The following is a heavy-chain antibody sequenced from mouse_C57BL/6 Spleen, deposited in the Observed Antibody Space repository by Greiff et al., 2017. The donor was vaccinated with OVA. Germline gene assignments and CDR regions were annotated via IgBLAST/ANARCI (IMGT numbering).Heavy chain of an antibody. D-gene: IGHD2-2*01. J-gene: IGHJ4*01. CDR2: INPGSGGT. Sequence: QVQLKESGAELVRPGTSVKVSCKASGYAFTNYLIEWVKQRPGQGLEWIGVINPGSGGTNYNEKLKGKATLTADKSSSTAYMQLSSLTSEDSAVYFCARSWLRQGYAMDYWGQGTSVTVSS. CDR1: GYAFTNYL. CDR3: ARSWLRQGYAMDY. V-gene: IGHV1-54*01.